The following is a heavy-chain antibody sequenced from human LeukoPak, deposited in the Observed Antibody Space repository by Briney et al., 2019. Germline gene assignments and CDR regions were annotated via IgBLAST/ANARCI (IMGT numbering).Heavy chain of an antibody. Sequence: GGSLRLSCAASGFTFSDYYMNWVRQAPGKGLEWLSYISSSGRIIDYADSVKGRFTISRDNAKNSLYLQMNSLRVEDTAVYYCSRLRGYSYGYADYWGQGALVTVSS. D-gene: IGHD5-18*01. V-gene: IGHV3-11*04. CDR1: GFTFSDYY. J-gene: IGHJ4*02. CDR2: ISSSGRII. CDR3: SRLRGYSYGYADY.